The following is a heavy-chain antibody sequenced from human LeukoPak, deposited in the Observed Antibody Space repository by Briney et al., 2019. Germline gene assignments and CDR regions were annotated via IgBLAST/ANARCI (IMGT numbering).Heavy chain of an antibody. J-gene: IGHJ4*02. Sequence: GASVKVSCKASGGTFSSYAISWVRQAPGQGLEWMGGIIPIFGTANYAQKFQGRVTITADESTSTAYMELRSLRSDDTAVYYCARVDGWENKGDYWGQGTLVTVSS. D-gene: IGHD5-24*01. CDR2: IIPIFGTA. CDR1: GGTFSSYA. CDR3: ARVDGWENKGDY. V-gene: IGHV1-69*13.